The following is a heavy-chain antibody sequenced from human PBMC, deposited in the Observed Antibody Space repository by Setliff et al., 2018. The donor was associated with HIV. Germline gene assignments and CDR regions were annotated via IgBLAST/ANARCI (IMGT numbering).Heavy chain of an antibody. J-gene: IGHJ3*01. Sequence: NPSETLSLTCTVSGGSVGSSSYYWAWIRQPPGKGLEWIGSIYYTGNTKYNPSLESRVTFSIDTSENQFSLRLASVTAADTAIYYCARDDSIVLVPAIMRGDGFDFWGQGRMVTVS. CDR2: IYYTGNT. CDR1: GGSVGSSSYY. V-gene: IGHV4-39*07. D-gene: IGHD2-2*01. CDR3: ARDDSIVLVPAIMRGDGFDF.